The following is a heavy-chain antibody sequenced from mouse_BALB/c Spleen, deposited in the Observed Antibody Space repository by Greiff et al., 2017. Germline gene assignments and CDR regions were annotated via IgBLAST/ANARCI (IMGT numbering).Heavy chain of an antibody. D-gene: IGHD1-1*01. V-gene: IGHV5-12-2*01. CDR2: ISNGGGST. CDR1: GFTFSSYT. J-gene: IGHJ1*01. CDR3: ARQGYYYGSSPHWYFDV. Sequence: EVQLVESGGGLVQPGGSLKLSCAASGFTFSSYTMSWVRQTPEKRLEWVAYISNGGGSTYYPDPVKGRFTISRDNAKNTLYLQMSSLKSEDTAMYYCARQGYYYGSSPHWYFDVWGAGTTVTVSS.